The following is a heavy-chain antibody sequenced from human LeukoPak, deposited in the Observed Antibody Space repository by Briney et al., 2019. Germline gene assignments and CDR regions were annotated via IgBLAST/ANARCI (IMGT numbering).Heavy chain of an antibody. CDR1: GGSFSGYY. CDR2: INHSGST. Sequence: PSETLSLTCAVYGGSFSGYYWSWIRQPPGKGLEWIGEINHSGSTNYSPSLKSRVTISVDTSKNQFSLKLSSVTAADTAVYYCARASYSYGYIYWGQGTLVTVSS. V-gene: IGHV4-34*01. D-gene: IGHD5-18*01. CDR3: ARASYSYGYIY. J-gene: IGHJ4*02.